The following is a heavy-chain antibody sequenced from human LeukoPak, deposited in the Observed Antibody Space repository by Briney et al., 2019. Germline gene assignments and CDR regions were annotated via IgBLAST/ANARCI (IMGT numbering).Heavy chain of an antibody. CDR2: IWYGGSNK. D-gene: IGHD2-21*01. J-gene: IGHJ3*02. Sequence: GGSLRLSCAASGFTFSSYGMHWVRQAPGKGLEWVAVIWYGGSNKYYADSVKGRFTISRDNSKNTLYLQMNSLRAEDTAVYYCARDPGLWWPNAAFDIWGQGTMVTVSS. V-gene: IGHV3-33*01. CDR1: GFTFSSYG. CDR3: ARDPGLWWPNAAFDI.